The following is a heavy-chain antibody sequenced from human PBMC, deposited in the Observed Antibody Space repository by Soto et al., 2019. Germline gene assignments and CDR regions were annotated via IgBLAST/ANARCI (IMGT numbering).Heavy chain of an antibody. CDR2: IYYSGST. CDR3: ASWTTVTTERFDAFDI. CDR1: GGSISSYY. V-gene: IGHV4-59*01. Sequence: PSVTLSLTCTVSGGSISSYYWSWIRQPPGKGLEWIGYIYYSGSTNYNPSLKSRVTISVDTSKNQFSLKLSSVTAADTAVYYCASWTTVTTERFDAFDILGQGTMVTVSS. J-gene: IGHJ3*02. D-gene: IGHD4-17*01.